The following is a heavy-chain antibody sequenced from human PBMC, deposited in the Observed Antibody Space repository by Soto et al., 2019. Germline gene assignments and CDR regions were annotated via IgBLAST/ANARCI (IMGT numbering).Heavy chain of an antibody. J-gene: IGHJ4*02. V-gene: IGHV3-30*03. D-gene: IGHD3-16*01. CDR2: ISYDGSNK. CDR1: GFTFSSYG. CDR3: GYGGAVRFDF. Sequence: HPGGSLRLSCAASGFTFSSYGMHWVRQAPGKGLEWVAIISYDGSNKYYADSVKGRFTVSRDNSKNTLYLQVNNLRAEDTAVYYCGYGGAVRFDFWGQGTLVTVSS.